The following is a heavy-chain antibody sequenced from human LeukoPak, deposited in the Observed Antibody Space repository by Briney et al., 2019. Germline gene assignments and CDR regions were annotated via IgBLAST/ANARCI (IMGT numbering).Heavy chain of an antibody. CDR3: AREGSGSYYCMDY. CDR1: GYTFTGYY. J-gene: IGHJ4*02. CDR2: INPNSGGT. D-gene: IGHD1-26*01. Sequence: ASVKVSCKASGYTFTGYYMHWVRQAPGQGLEWMGRINPNSGGTNYAQKSQGRVTMTRDTSISTAYMELSRLRSDDTAVYYCAREGSGSYYCMDYWGQGTLVTVSS. V-gene: IGHV1-2*06.